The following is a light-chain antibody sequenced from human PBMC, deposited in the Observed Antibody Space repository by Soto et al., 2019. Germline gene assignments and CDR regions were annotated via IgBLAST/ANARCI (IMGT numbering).Light chain of an antibody. Sequence: QSVLTQPPSVSGAPGQWVTIACTGSSSNIGAGYDVHWYQQLQGKAPKLLIFGNDNRPSGVPDRFSGSKSATSASLAITGLQAEDEADYYCQSYDSSLSGWVFGGGTKVTVL. J-gene: IGLJ3*02. CDR1: SSNIGAGYD. CDR3: QSYDSSLSGWV. V-gene: IGLV1-40*01. CDR2: GND.